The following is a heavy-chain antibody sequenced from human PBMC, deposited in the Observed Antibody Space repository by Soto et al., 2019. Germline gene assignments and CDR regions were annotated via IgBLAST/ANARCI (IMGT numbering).Heavy chain of an antibody. J-gene: IGHJ4*02. CDR2: IWYDGSTK. V-gene: IGHV3-33*01. CDR1: GFSFSTYA. CDR3: ARDYSGNYKVLFYLDF. Sequence: QVQLVQSGGGVVQPGRSLRLSCAASGFSFSTYAMHWVRQAPGKGLEWVAVIWYDGSTKYYSDSVRGRFTISRENSNKTLYLQMSSLGAEDTAVYYCARDYSGNYKVLFYLDFWGQGTLVTVSS. D-gene: IGHD1-26*01.